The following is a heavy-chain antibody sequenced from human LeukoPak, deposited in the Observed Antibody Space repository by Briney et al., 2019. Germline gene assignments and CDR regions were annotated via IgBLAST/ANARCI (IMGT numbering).Heavy chain of an antibody. J-gene: IGHJ3*02. V-gene: IGHV3-21*01. D-gene: IGHD1-26*01. Sequence: PGGSLRLSCAASGFTFSSYSMNWVRQAPGKGLEWVSSISSSSSYIYYAESVKGRFTISRDNAKNSLYLQVNRLRAENTAVYYCASIVGATLDAFDIWGQGTMVTVSS. CDR1: GFTFSSYS. CDR2: ISSSSSYI. CDR3: ASIVGATLDAFDI.